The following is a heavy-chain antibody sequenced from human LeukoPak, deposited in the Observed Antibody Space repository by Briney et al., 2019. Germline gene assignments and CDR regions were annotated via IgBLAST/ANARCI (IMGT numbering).Heavy chain of an antibody. J-gene: IGHJ4*02. Sequence: ASVKVSCKASGYTFTGYYMHWVRQAPGQGLECMGWINPNSGGTKNAQKFQGRVTMTRDMSTSTVYMELSSLRSEDTAVYYCARVSSNDYGDYVMDYWGQGTLVTVSS. V-gene: IGHV1-2*02. CDR1: GYTFTGYY. CDR2: INPNSGGT. D-gene: IGHD4-17*01. CDR3: ARVSSNDYGDYVMDY.